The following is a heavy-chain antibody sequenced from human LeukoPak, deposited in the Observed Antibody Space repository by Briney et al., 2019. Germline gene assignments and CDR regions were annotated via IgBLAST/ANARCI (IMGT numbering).Heavy chain of an antibody. J-gene: IGHJ5*02. Sequence: SETLSLTCTVSGGSISSYYWSWIPQPPGKGLEWIGYIYYSGSTNYNPSLKSRVTISVDTSKNQFSLKLSSVTAADTAVYYCASGYSSGWSGFDPWGQGSLVTVSS. D-gene: IGHD6-19*01. V-gene: IGHV4-59*01. CDR2: IYYSGST. CDR3: ASGYSSGWSGFDP. CDR1: GGSISSYY.